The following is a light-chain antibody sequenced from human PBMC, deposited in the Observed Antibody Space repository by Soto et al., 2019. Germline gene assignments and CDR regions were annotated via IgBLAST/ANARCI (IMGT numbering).Light chain of an antibody. J-gene: IGKJ4*01. V-gene: IGKV1-9*01. Sequence: DIQLTQSPSFLSASVGDRVTITCRASQGISSYLAWYQQKPGKAPNVLIYAASTLQSGVPSRFSGSGSATEFTLTISSLQPEDFATYYCPQLNSYPLTCGGGTKVEIK. CDR2: AAS. CDR1: QGISSY. CDR3: PQLNSYPLT.